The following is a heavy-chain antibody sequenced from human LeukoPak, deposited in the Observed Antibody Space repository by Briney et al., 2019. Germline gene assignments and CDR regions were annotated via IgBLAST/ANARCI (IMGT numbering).Heavy chain of an antibody. CDR1: GFTFSDYA. CDR3: AREGEGNYFDY. Sequence: RSLRLSCAASGFTFSDYAMHWVRQGPGKGLEWVSSISSSSSYIYYADSVKGRFTISRDNAKNSLYLQMNSLRAEDTAVYYCAREGEGNYFDYWGQGTLVTVSS. J-gene: IGHJ4*02. V-gene: IGHV3-21*01. CDR2: ISSSSSYI.